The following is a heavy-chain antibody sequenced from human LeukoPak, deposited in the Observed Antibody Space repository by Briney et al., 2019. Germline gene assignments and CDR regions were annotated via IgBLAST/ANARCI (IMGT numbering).Heavy chain of an antibody. CDR2: INPNSGGT. V-gene: IGHV1-2*02. Sequence: ASVKVSCKASGYTFTGYHMHWVRQAPGQGLEWMGWINPNSGGTNYAQKFQGRVTMTRDTSISTAYMELSRLRSDDTAVYYCARTGKRVPLFDYWGQGTLVTVSS. CDR3: ARTGKRVPLFDY. CDR1: GYTFTGYH. J-gene: IGHJ4*02. D-gene: IGHD1-1*01.